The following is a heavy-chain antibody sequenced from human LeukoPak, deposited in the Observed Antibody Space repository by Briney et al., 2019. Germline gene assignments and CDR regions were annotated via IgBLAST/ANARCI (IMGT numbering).Heavy chain of an antibody. CDR3: ARDIGSGYSYGLYNWFDP. CDR1: GYTFTGYY. J-gene: IGHJ5*02. D-gene: IGHD5-18*01. V-gene: IGHV1-2*02. CDR2: INPNTGGT. Sequence: ASVKVSCKASGYTFTGYYMHWVRQAPGQGLEWMGWINPNTGGTNYAQKFQGRVTMTSDTSITTAYMELSRLRSDDTAVYYCARDIGSGYSYGLYNWFDPWGQGTLVTVSS.